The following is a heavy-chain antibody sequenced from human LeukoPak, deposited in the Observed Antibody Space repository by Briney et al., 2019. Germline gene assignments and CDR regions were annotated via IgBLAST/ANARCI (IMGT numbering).Heavy chain of an antibody. CDR3: ARGQIYSSSWYGPARDWFDP. V-gene: IGHV4-34*01. CDR1: GGSFSGYY. D-gene: IGHD6-13*01. Sequence: SETLSLTCAVYGGSFSGYYWSWFRQPPGKGLEWIGEINHSGSTNYNPSLKSRVTISVDTSKNQFSLKLSSVTAADTAVYYCARGQIYSSSWYGPARDWFDPWGQGTLVTVSS. CDR2: INHSGST. J-gene: IGHJ5*02.